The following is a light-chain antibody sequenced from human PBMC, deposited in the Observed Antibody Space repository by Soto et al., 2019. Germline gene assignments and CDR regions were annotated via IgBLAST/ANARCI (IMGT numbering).Light chain of an antibody. CDR1: QSVSNN. CDR3: QQYGSSLST. CDR2: ATS. J-gene: IGKJ1*01. V-gene: IGKV3-20*01. Sequence: EIVLTQSPGTLSLPPGERATLSCRASQSVSNNLAWYQQKPGQAPRLLIYATSSRATDIPDRFIGYGSGTDFTLTISGLEPEDFAVYYCQQYGSSLSTFGQGTKVDIK.